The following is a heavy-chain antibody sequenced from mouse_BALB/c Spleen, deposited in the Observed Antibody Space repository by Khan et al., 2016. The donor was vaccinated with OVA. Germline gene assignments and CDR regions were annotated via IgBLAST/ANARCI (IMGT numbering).Heavy chain of an antibody. V-gene: IGHV1-76*01. D-gene: IGHD6-1*01. CDR1: GYIFTSYW. Sequence: QVQLKDSGAELVRPGASVKLSCKTSGYIFTSYWIHWVNQRPGQGLEWIARIYPGTDNSYYNEKFKDKATLTADKSSSTAYMQLSSLKSEDSDVYYCAREESLYHIDNWGQGTTLTVSS. J-gene: IGHJ2*01. CDR2: IYPGTDNS. CDR3: AREESLYHIDN.